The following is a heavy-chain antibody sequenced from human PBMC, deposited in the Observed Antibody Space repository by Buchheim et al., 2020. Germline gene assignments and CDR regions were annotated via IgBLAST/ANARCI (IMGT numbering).Heavy chain of an antibody. CDR3: AKGGYCSSSDCYRAYYYNMDA. Sequence: EVQLLESGGGLVQPGGSLRLSCAASGFTFNNYAMNWVRQVPGKGLEWVSGIIGSGSRTYYADSVKGRLTISRDNSKDTLYLQMNSLSAEDTAVYYCAKGGYCSSSDCYRAYYYNMDAWGQGTT. J-gene: IGHJ6*02. D-gene: IGHD2-2*01. CDR1: GFTFNNYA. V-gene: IGHV3-23*01. CDR2: IIGSGSRT.